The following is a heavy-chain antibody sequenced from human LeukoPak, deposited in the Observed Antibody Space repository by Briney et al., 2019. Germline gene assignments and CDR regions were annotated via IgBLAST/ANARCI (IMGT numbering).Heavy chain of an antibody. J-gene: IGHJ4*02. CDR3: VRDRSRYPDY. V-gene: IGHV1-2*02. CDR1: GYTFTGYY. D-gene: IGHD1-1*01. CDR2: INPNNGGT. Sequence: ASLMVSCKASGYTFTGYYIHWVRQAPGQGLEWMGWINPNNGGTDYAQKFQGRVTMTRDTSLSTVYMDLRRLRSDDTAVYYCVRDRSRYPDYWGQGTLVTVSS.